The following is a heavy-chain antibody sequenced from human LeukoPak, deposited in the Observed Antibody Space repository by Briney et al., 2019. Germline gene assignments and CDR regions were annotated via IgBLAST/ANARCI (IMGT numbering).Heavy chain of an antibody. V-gene: IGHV4-59*01. CDR3: ARAPPTGYWWDC. Sequence: SETLSLTCTVSGGSISSDYWSGMRRPPPRGLEWMGFINYSGSTDYNPSLKSRVTISVAPSKNHFSLKLSTVTAADTAVYYCARAPPTGYWWDCWGQGTLVTVSS. D-gene: IGHD3-9*01. CDR1: GGSISSDY. CDR2: INYSGST. J-gene: IGHJ4*02.